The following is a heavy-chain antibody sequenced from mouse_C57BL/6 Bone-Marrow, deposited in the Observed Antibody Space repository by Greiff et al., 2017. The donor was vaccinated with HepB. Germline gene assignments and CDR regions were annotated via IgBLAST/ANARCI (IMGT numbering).Heavy chain of an antibody. CDR3: ARDDGSGQVPWFAY. CDR2: SRNKANDYTT. J-gene: IGHJ3*01. V-gene: IGHV7-1*01. Sequence: EVMLVESGGGLVQSGRSLRLSCATSGFTFSDFYMEWVRQAPGKGLEWIAASRNKANDYTTEYSASVKGRFIVSRDTSQSILYLQMNALRAEDTAIYYCARDDGSGQVPWFAYWGQGTLVTVSA. CDR1: GFTFSDFY. D-gene: IGHD3-2*02.